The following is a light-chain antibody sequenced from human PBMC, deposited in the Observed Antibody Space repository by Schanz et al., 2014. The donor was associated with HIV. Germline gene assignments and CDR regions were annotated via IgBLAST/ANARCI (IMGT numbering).Light chain of an antibody. J-gene: IGKJ2*01. Sequence: EIVMTQSPATLSVSPGERATLSCRASQTVSSSSLAWYQQKPGQSPRLLIYGASTRATGIPDRFSGSGSGTDFSLTISRLEPEDYAVYYCQQYDSSLYTYGQGTKLEIK. CDR1: QTVSSSS. V-gene: IGKV3-20*01. CDR2: GAS. CDR3: QQYDSSLYT.